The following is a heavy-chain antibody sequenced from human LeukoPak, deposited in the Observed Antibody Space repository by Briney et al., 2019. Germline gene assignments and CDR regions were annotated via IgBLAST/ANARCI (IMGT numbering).Heavy chain of an antibody. CDR1: GFTFSTNA. Sequence: GGSLRLSCLTSGFTFSTNAMSWVRQAPGKGLEWISGISGSGASTYYADSVTGRFTISRDNSRNTLYLQMNSLKGDDTAVYYCAKDVGKWESLHFFDYWGQGTLVTVSS. CDR2: ISGSGAST. D-gene: IGHD1-26*01. V-gene: IGHV3-23*01. J-gene: IGHJ4*02. CDR3: AKDVGKWESLHFFDY.